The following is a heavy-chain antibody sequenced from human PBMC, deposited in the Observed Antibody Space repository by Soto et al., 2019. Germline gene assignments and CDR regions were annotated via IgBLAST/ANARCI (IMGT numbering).Heavy chain of an antibody. Sequence: QLQLQESGPRLVKPSETLSLTCTVSGDSISSSRYYWGWIRQPPGKGLEWIGNIYYSGSTYYNPSLKSRVTISVDTSKNQFSLKLNFVIAADTAVYYCARHVSGYCSSITCYTDSWGQGTLVTVSS. D-gene: IGHD2-2*02. V-gene: IGHV4-39*01. CDR3: ARHVSGYCSSITCYTDS. J-gene: IGHJ4*02. CDR1: GDSISSSRYY. CDR2: IYYSGST.